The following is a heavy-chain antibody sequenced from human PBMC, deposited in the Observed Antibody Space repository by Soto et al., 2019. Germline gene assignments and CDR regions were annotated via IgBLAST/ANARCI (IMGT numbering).Heavy chain of an antibody. V-gene: IGHV1-24*01. CDR3: ATGLGQLPNPFDY. Sequence: ASVKVSCKVSGYTLTELSMHWVRQAPGKGLEWMGGFDPEDGGTIYAQKFQGRVTMTEDTSTDTAYMELSSLRSEDTAVYYCATGLGQLPNPFDYWGQGTLVTVSS. CDR2: FDPEDGGT. CDR1: GYTLTELS. J-gene: IGHJ4*02. D-gene: IGHD2-2*01.